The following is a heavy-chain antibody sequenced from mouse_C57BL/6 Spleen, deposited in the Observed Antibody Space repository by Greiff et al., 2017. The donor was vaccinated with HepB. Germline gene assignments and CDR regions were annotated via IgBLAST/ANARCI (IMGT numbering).Heavy chain of an antibody. CDR3: ARANSNYDCFDY. CDR2: ISYDGSN. J-gene: IGHJ2*01. CDR1: GYSITSGYY. D-gene: IGHD2-5*01. Sequence: VQLQESGPGLVKPSQSLSLTCSVTGYSITSGYYWNWIRQFPGNKLEWMGYISYDGSNNYNPSLKNRISITRDTSKNQFFLKLNSVTTEDTATYYCARANSNYDCFDYWGQGTTLTVSS. V-gene: IGHV3-6*01.